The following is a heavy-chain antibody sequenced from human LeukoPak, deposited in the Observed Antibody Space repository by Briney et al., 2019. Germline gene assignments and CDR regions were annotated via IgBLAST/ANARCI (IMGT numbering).Heavy chain of an antibody. CDR1: GFTFSSYA. CDR2: ISGSGGST. CDR3: AKNRGNWHYYYGMDV. Sequence: GGSLRLSCAASGFTFSSYAMSWVRQAPGKGLEGVSVISGSGGSTYYADSVRGRFTISRDNSKNTLYLQISSLRAEDTAVYYCAKNRGNWHYYYGMDVWGQGTTVTVSS. J-gene: IGHJ6*02. V-gene: IGHV3-23*01.